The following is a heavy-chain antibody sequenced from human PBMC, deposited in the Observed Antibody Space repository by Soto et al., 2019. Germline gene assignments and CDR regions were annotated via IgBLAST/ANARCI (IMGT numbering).Heavy chain of an antibody. CDR2: IIPIFGTA. D-gene: IGHD1-7*01. V-gene: IGHV1-69*13. CDR1: GGTFSSYA. Sequence: SVKVSCKASGGTFSSYAISWVRQAPGQGLEWMGGIIPIFGTANYAQKFQGRVTITADESTSTAYMELSSLRSEDTAVYYCASPQKAYNWNYPRPYYYYGMDVWGQGTTVTVSS. CDR3: ASPQKAYNWNYPRPYYYYGMDV. J-gene: IGHJ6*02.